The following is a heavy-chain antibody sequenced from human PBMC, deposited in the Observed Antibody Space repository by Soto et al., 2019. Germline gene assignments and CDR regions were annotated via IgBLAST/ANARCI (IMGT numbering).Heavy chain of an antibody. CDR3: ARVMTTVWGIDYYYYGMDV. D-gene: IGHD3-16*01. J-gene: IGHJ6*02. Sequence: PGGSLRLSCAASGFTFSSYAMHWVRQAPGKGLEWVAVISYDGSNKYYADSVKGRFTISRDNSKNTLYLQMNSLRAEDTAVYYCARVMTTVWGIDYYYYGMDVWGQGTTVTVSS. V-gene: IGHV3-30-3*01. CDR1: GFTFSSYA. CDR2: ISYDGSNK.